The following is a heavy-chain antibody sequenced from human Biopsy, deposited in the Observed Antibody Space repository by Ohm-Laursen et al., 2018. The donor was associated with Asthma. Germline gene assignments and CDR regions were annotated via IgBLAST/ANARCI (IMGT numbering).Heavy chain of an antibody. Sequence: ASVKVSCKSSGYTFNSAGITWVRQAPGQGLEWMGWISVYNGNTKVAQKLQDRVTMITDTSTSTAYMELRSLRSDDTAVYFCARAVDYSHYYGIDVWGQGATVTVS. CDR2: ISVYNGNT. D-gene: IGHD3-10*01. CDR1: GYTFNSAG. J-gene: IGHJ6*02. V-gene: IGHV1-18*01. CDR3: ARAVDYSHYYGIDV.